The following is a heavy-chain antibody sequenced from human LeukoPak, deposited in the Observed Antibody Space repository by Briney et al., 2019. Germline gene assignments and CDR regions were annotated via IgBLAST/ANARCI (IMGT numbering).Heavy chain of an antibody. D-gene: IGHD2-2*02. Sequence: SETLSLTCTVSGGSISSYYWSWIRQPPGKGLEWIGYIYYSGSTNYNPSLKSRVTISVDTSKNQFSLKLSSVTAADTAVYYCARQSRYCSSTSCYNEGFDPWGQGTLVTVSS. CDR1: GGSISSYY. J-gene: IGHJ5*02. V-gene: IGHV4-59*08. CDR3: ARQSRYCSSTSCYNEGFDP. CDR2: IYYSGST.